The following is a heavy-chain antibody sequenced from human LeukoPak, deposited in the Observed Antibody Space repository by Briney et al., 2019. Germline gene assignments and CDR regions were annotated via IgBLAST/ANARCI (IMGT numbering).Heavy chain of an antibody. V-gene: IGHV3-30*02. CDR2: LQNDGNEE. CDR1: GFSFTTYG. Sequence: PGGSLRLSCAASGFSFTTYGMHWVRQAPGKGLEWVASLQNDGNEEHYAESLKGRFTISRDRSKNTLYLQMNSLRAEDTAVYYCARDGHYYDSSGLLDYWGQGTLVTVSS. D-gene: IGHD3-22*01. J-gene: IGHJ4*02. CDR3: ARDGHYYDSSGLLDY.